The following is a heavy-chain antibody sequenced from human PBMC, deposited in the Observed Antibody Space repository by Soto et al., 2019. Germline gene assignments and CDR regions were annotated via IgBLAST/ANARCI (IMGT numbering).Heavy chain of an antibody. CDR2: IYWDDDK. J-gene: IGHJ5*02. Sequence: ESGPTLVNPTQTLTLTCTFSGFSLTTRGVGVGWNRQPPGKALECLALIYWDDDKRYSPSLQSRLSITKDTSKNQVVLTMTNMDPVDTATYYCAHIPSYYQYDWFDPWGQGTLVTVSS. CDR3: AHIPSYYQYDWFDP. CDR1: GFSLTTRGVG. D-gene: IGHD3-10*01. V-gene: IGHV2-5*02.